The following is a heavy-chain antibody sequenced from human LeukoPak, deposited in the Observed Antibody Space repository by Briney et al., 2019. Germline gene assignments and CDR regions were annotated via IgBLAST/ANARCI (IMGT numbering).Heavy chain of an antibody. CDR3: ARVDRIAVANFYYYYYMDV. CDR2: IYTSGST. CDR1: GGSISSGSYY. D-gene: IGHD6-19*01. V-gene: IGHV4-61*02. Sequence: SETLSLTCTVSGGSISSGSYYWSWIRQPAGKGLEWIGRIYTSGSTNYNPSLKSRVTISVDTSKNQFSLKLSSVTAADTAVYYCARVDRIAVANFYYYYYMDVWGKGTTVTVSS. J-gene: IGHJ6*03.